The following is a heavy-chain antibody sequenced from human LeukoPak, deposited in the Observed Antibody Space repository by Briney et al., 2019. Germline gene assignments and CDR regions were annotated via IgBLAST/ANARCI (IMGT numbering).Heavy chain of an antibody. CDR2: IWHDGSYE. CDR3: AEEVGATYPTFDY. CDR1: GFTFRSYG. Sequence: PGRSLRLSCAASGFTFRSYGMHWVRQAPGKGLEWVAVIWHDGSYEYYADSVKGRFTISRDNSRNTLYLQMNRLRAEDTAVYYCAEEVGATYPTFDYWGQGTLVPVSS. V-gene: IGHV3-33*06. D-gene: IGHD1-26*01. J-gene: IGHJ4*02.